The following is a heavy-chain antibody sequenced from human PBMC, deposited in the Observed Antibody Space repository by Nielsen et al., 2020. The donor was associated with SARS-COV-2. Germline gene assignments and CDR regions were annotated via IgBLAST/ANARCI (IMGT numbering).Heavy chain of an antibody. V-gene: IGHV4-30-2*02. Sequence: SETLSLTCAVSGGSISSGGYSWSWVRQPPGKGLEWIGYIYHSGSTSYNPSLKSRVTISVDTSKNQFSLKLSSVTAADTAVYYCARIGNGGRIGRIIGAFDIWGQGTMVTVSS. J-gene: IGHJ3*02. CDR1: GGSISSGGYS. CDR3: ARIGNGGRIGRIIGAFDI. D-gene: IGHD3-16*01. CDR2: IYHSGST.